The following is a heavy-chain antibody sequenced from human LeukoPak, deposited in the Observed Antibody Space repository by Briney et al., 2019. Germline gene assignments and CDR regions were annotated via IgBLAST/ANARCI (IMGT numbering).Heavy chain of an antibody. Sequence: SETLSLTCTVSGGSISSYYWSWIRQPAGKGLEWIGRIYTSGSTNYNPSLKSRATMSVDTSKNQFSLKLSSVTAADTAVYYCARSLTSSWYNNYYYGMDVWGQGTTVTVSS. CDR3: ARSLTSSWYNNYYYGMDV. CDR1: GGSISSYY. V-gene: IGHV4-4*07. J-gene: IGHJ6*02. CDR2: IYTSGST. D-gene: IGHD6-13*01.